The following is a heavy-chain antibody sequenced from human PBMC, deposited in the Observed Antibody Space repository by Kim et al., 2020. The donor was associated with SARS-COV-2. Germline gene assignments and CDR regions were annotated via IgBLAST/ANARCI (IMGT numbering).Heavy chain of an antibody. D-gene: IGHD3-10*01. CDR1: GFTVSSNY. CDR2: IYSGGST. Sequence: GGSLRLSCAASGFTVSSNYMSWVRQAPGKGLEWVSVIYSGGSTYYADSVKGRFTISRDNSKNTLYLQLNSLRAEDTAVYYCAIYLYTMVRGVLHSYFDYWGQGTLVTVSS. CDR3: AIYLYTMVRGVLHSYFDY. V-gene: IGHV3-53*01. J-gene: IGHJ4*02.